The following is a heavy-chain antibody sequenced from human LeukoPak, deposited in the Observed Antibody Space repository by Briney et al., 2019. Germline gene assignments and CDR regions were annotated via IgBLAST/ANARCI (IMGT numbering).Heavy chain of an antibody. CDR3: ARAGRSGTYPFDY. V-gene: IGHV3-72*01. Sequence: GGSLRLSCAASGFTFSNAWMSWVRQAPGKGLEWVGRTRNKANSYTTEYAASVKGRFTISRDDSKNSLHLQMNSLKSEDTAVYHCARAGRSGTYPFDYWGQGTLVTVSS. J-gene: IGHJ4*02. CDR1: GFTFSNAW. CDR2: TRNKANSYTT. D-gene: IGHD1-26*01.